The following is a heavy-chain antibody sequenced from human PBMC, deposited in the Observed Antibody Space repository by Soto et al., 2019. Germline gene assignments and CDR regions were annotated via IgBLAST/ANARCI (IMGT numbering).Heavy chain of an antibody. CDR3: ARGTPFIAAIDY. CDR2: IYYSGST. D-gene: IGHD6-6*01. V-gene: IGHV4-31*03. J-gene: IGHJ4*02. CDR1: GGSISSGGYY. Sequence: SETLSLTCTVSGGSISSGGYYWSWIRQHPGKGLEWIGYIYYSGSTYYNPSLKSRVTISVDTSKNQFSLKLSSVTAADTAVYYCARGTPFIAAIDYWGQGALVTVSS.